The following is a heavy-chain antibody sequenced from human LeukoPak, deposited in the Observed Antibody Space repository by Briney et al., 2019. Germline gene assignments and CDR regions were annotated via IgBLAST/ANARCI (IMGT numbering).Heavy chain of an antibody. CDR3: ARDDLVRGSYDYNDQ. D-gene: IGHD3-16*01. J-gene: IGHJ4*02. V-gene: IGHV3-7*01. CDR1: GFTFSNYW. Sequence: GGSLRLSCAASGFTFSNYWMSWVRQAPGKGLEWVANIDEDASERYYVDSAKGRFTVSRDNAKRSVYLQMNSLRVEDTAVYYCARDDLVRGSYDYNDQWGQGTLVTVSS. CDR2: IDEDASER.